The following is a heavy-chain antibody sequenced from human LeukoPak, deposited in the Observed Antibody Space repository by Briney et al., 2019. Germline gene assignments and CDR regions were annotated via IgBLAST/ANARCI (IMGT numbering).Heavy chain of an antibody. CDR2: IYDSGTT. CDR1: GDSTSSSTYY. J-gene: IGHJ3*02. Sequence: PSETLSLTCTVSGDSTSSSTYYWDWIRQAPGKGLEWIGNIYDSGTTHCNPSLKSRVTIPGDTSKNQFSLKLNSVTAADTAIYYCATHRRSGSGGSENAFEIWGQGTMVTVSS. V-gene: IGHV4-39*01. D-gene: IGHD5-12*01. CDR3: ATHRRSGSGGSENAFEI.